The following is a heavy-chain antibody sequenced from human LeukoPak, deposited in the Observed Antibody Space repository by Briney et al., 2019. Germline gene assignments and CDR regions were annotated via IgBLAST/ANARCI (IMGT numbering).Heavy chain of an antibody. CDR2: IYYSGST. D-gene: IGHD3-10*01. J-gene: IGHJ3*02. Sequence: PSETLSLTCTVSGGSISSHYWSWIRQPPGKGLEWNGYIYYSGSTNYNPSLKSRVTISVDTSKNQFSLKLSSVTAADTAVYYCARDGMVHDAFDIWGQGTMVTVSS. CDR1: GGSISSHY. CDR3: ARDGMVHDAFDI. V-gene: IGHV4-59*11.